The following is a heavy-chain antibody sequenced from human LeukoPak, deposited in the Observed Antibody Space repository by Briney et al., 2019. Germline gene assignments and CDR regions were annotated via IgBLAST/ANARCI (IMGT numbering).Heavy chain of an antibody. V-gene: IGHV3-23*01. J-gene: IGHJ4*02. CDR2: ISGSGGST. CDR3: AKDARVWGVITLDY. CDR1: GFTFSSYA. Sequence: GASLRLSCAASGFTFSSYAMSWVRQAPGKGLEWVSAISGSGGSTYYADSVKGRFTISRDNSKNTLYLQMNSLRAEDTAVYYCAKDARVWGVITLDYWGQGTLVTVSS. D-gene: IGHD3-10*01.